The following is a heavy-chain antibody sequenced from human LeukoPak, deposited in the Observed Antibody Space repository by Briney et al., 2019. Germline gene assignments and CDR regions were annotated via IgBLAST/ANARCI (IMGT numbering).Heavy chain of an antibody. D-gene: IGHD6-13*01. Sequence: GESLKITRKGSGYSFPNYWIGWVRQIPGKGLEWTGIIYPGDSDTRYSPSFQGQVPLSADKSINTAYLQWSSLKASDTAMYYCAREYSSRDPFDYWGQGTLVTVSS. CDR2: IYPGDSDT. V-gene: IGHV5-51*01. CDR3: AREYSSRDPFDY. CDR1: GYSFPNYW. J-gene: IGHJ4*02.